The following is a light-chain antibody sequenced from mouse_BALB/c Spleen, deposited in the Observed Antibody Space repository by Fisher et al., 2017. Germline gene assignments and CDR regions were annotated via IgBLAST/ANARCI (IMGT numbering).Light chain of an antibody. CDR2: LTS. Sequence: IVLTQSPAIMSASLGEKVTMTCSASSSVSYMYWYQQKPRSSPKPWIYLTSNLASGVPARFSGSGSGTSYSLTISSMEAEDAATYYCQQWSSNPPFGGGTKLEIK. J-gene: IGKJ1*01. CDR1: SSVSY. CDR3: QQWSSNPP. V-gene: IGKV4-68*01.